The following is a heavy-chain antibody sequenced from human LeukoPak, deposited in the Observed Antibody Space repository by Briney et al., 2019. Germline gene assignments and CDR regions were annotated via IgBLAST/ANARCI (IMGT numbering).Heavy chain of an antibody. CDR2: ISGSGGST. Sequence: GRSLRLSCAPSGFTFSSYAMSWVRQAPGNGLEWVSAISGSGGSTYYAGSGKGRFTISRDNSKNTLYLQMTSLRAEDRAIYYCAKDLGSGWSPYYFEYWGQGTLVTVSS. D-gene: IGHD6-19*01. CDR1: GFTFSSYA. J-gene: IGHJ4*02. V-gene: IGHV3-23*01. CDR3: AKDLGSGWSPYYFEY.